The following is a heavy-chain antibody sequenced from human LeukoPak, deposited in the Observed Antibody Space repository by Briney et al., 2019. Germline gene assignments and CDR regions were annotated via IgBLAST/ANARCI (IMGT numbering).Heavy chain of an antibody. CDR2: IHSDGSRT. D-gene: IGHD1-26*01. V-gene: IGHV3-74*01. CDR3: ARRTVGGTTPRTYGMDV. Sequence: PGGSLRLSCAASGFTFSSYWMQWVRQAPGKGLVWVSRIHSDGSRTSYADSVKGRFTISRDNAENTLYLQVNSLRAEDTAVYYCARRTVGGTTPRTYGMDVWGQGTTVTVSS. CDR1: GFTFSSYW. J-gene: IGHJ6*02.